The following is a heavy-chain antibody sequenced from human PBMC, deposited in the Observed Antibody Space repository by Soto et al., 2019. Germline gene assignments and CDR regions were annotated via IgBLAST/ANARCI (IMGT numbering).Heavy chain of an antibody. Sequence: SETLSLTCAVSGVSIVSPNWWTLVRQAPGKGLEWIGEMWPSGGTTYNPSLRNRVTISVDNSKNHLSLTLTSVTAADTAIYYCARCLHCSNGGRFDPWGQGALVTVSS. CDR2: MWPSGGT. CDR3: ARCLHCSNGGRFDP. D-gene: IGHD2-8*01. J-gene: IGHJ5*02. CDR1: GVSIVSPNW. V-gene: IGHV4-4*02.